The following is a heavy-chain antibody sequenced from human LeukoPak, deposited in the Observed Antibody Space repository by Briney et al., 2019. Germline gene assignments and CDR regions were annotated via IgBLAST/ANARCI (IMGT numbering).Heavy chain of an antibody. V-gene: IGHV3-20*01. CDR1: GFTFDDYG. Sequence: TGGSLRLSCAASGFTFDDYGMSWVRQAPGKGLEWVSGINWNGGSTGYADSVKGRFTISRDNAKNSLYLQMNSLRAEDTALHHCARSTSRLFRPFDYWGQGTLVTVSS. D-gene: IGHD3-10*02. CDR2: INWNGGST. J-gene: IGHJ4*02. CDR3: ARSTSRLFRPFDY.